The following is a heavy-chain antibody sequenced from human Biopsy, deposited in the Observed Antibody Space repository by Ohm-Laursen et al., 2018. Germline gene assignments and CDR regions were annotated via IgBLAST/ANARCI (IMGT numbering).Heavy chain of an antibody. J-gene: IGHJ4*02. V-gene: IGHV1-46*01. CDR1: GYTFTTYY. Sequence: ASVKVSCKASGYTFTTYYIHWVRQAPGQGLEWMGIINPGGNSTAYTQNFQGRVTTTWDTSTTTVYMELSSLRSEDTAVYYCVLASFDYWGQGTLVTVPS. CDR3: VLASFDY. CDR2: INPGGNST.